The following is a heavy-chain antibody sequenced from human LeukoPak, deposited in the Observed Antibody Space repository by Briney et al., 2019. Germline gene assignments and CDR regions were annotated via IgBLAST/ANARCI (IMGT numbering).Heavy chain of an antibody. Sequence: GASVKVSCKASGGTFSSYAISWVRQAPGQGLEWMGRIIPIFGTANYAQKFQGRVTITADKSTSTAYMELSSLRSEDTAVYYCARAPSVNTAGVPYWGQGTLVTVSS. V-gene: IGHV1-69*06. CDR3: ARAPSVNTAGVPY. J-gene: IGHJ4*02. CDR2: IIPIFGTA. D-gene: IGHD5-18*01. CDR1: GGTFSSYA.